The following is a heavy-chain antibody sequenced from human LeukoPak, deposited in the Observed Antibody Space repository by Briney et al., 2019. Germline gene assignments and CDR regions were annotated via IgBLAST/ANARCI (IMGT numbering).Heavy chain of an antibody. J-gene: IGHJ4*02. V-gene: IGHV3-11*01. CDR2: ISSSGSTI. CDR1: RFTFSDYY. D-gene: IGHD6-13*01. Sequence: GGSLRLSCAASRFTFSDYYMSWIRQAPGKGLEWVSYISSSGSTIYYADSVKGRFTISRDNAKNSLYLQMNSLRAGDTAVYYCARGRYSSSWYRFDYRGQGTLVTVSS. CDR3: ARGRYSSSWYRFDY.